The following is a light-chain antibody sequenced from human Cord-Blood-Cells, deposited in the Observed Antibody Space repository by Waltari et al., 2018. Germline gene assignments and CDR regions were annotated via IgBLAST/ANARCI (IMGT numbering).Light chain of an antibody. V-gene: IGKV1-39*01. CDR1: QSISSY. J-gene: IGKJ1*01. CDR3: QQSYSTPWT. Sequence: DIQMTQSPSSLSASVGDRVIITCRESQSISSYLNWYQQKPGKAPKLLIYAASSLQSGVPSRFSGSGSGTDFTLTISSLQPGDFATYYCQQSYSTPWTFGQGTKVEIK. CDR2: AAS.